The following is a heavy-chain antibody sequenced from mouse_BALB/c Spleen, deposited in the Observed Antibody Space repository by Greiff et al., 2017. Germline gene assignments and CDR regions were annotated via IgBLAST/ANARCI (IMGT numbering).Heavy chain of an antibody. CDR2: INPSTGYT. V-gene: IGHV1-7*01. J-gene: IGHJ1*01. CDR1: GYTFTSYW. Sequence: VQLQQSGAELAKPGASVKMSCKASGYTFTSYWMHWVNQRPGKGLEWMGYINPSTGYTEYNQKFKDKATLTADKSSSTAYMQLSSLTSEDSAVYYCARRKGYWYFDVWGAGTTVTVSS. CDR3: ARRKGYWYFDV.